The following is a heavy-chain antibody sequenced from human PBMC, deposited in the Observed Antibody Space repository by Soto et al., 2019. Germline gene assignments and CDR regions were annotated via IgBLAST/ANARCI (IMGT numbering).Heavy chain of an antibody. D-gene: IGHD6-6*01. V-gene: IGHV4-59*01. CDR1: GGSISSYY. J-gene: IGHJ4*02. CDR3: ARDSFPPYSSSSKGFDY. CDR2: LDYSGTT. Sequence: QVQLQESGPGLVKPSETLSLIYTVSGGSISSYYWNWIRQTPGKGLEWIASLDYSGTTNYNPSLHIRITTSVDTSKKQFSLKMRSVTAADTAVYYCARDSFPPYSSSSKGFDYWGQGSLFTVST.